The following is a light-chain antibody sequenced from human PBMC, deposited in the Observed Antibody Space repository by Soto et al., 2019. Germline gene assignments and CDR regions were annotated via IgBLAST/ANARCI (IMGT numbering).Light chain of an antibody. CDR1: QSISSW. V-gene: IGKV1-5*01. J-gene: IGKJ1*01. CDR3: QQYNSYRT. CDR2: DAS. Sequence: DIQMTQSPSTLSASVGDRVTITCRASQSISSWLAWYQQKPGKAPKLLIYDASSLESGVPSRFSGSGSGTEFTLTISNLQPDDFATYYCQQYNSYRTFGQGTKVE.